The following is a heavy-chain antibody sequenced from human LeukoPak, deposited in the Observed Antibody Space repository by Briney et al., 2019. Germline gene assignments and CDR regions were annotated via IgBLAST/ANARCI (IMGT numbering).Heavy chain of an antibody. V-gene: IGHV3-30*18. J-gene: IGHJ6*02. CDR3: AKGRLYYYDSSGYPRGDGMDV. CDR1: GFTFSSYG. CDR2: ISYDGSNK. Sequence: GGSLRLSCAASGFTFSSYGMHWVRQAPGKGLEWVAVISYDGSNKYYADSVKGRFTISRDSSKNTLYLQMNSLRAEDTAVYYCAKGRLYYYDSSGYPRGDGMDVWGQGTTVTVSS. D-gene: IGHD3-22*01.